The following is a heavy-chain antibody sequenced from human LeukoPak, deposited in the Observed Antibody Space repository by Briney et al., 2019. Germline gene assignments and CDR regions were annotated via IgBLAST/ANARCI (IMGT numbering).Heavy chain of an antibody. V-gene: IGHV4-59*01. CDR1: GGSISSYY. D-gene: IGHD3-10*01. CDR2: IYYSGST. Sequence: SETLSLTCTASGGSISSYYWSWIRQPPGKGLEWIGDIYYSGSTNYNPSLKSRVTISVDTSKNQFSLKLSSVTAADTAVYYCARVYGSGSTLDYYYGMDVWGQGTTVTVS. J-gene: IGHJ6*02. CDR3: ARVYGSGSTLDYYYGMDV.